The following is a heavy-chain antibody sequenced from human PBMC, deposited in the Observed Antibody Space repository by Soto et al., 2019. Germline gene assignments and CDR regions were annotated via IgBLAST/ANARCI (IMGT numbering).Heavy chain of an antibody. D-gene: IGHD2-2*01. V-gene: IGHV3-33*01. CDR3: ARAGGYCSSTSCYFFDY. J-gene: IGHJ4*02. Sequence: QVQLVESGGGVVQPGRSLRLSCAASGFTFSSYCMHWVRQAPGKGLEWVAVIWYDGSNKYYADSVKGRFTISRDNSKNTLSLQMNSLRAEDTAVYYCARAGGYCSSTSCYFFDYWGQGTLVTVSS. CDR2: IWYDGSNK. CDR1: GFTFSSYC.